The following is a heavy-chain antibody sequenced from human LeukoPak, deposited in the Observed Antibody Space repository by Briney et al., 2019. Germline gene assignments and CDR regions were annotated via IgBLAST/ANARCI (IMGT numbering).Heavy chain of an antibody. J-gene: IGHJ6*03. D-gene: IGHD2-15*01. CDR3: ARTPRYYYYYMDV. Sequence: SETLSLTCTVSGGSVSSSNYYWGWIRQPPRKGLEWIGNIYYSGSTYYNPSLKSRVTISVDTSKNQFSLKLSSVTAADTAVYYCARTPRYYYYYMDVWGKGTTVTISS. CDR1: GGSVSSSNYY. V-gene: IGHV4-39*01. CDR2: IYYSGST.